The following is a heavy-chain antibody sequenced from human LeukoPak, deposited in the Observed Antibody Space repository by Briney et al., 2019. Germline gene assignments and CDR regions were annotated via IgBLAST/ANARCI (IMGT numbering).Heavy chain of an antibody. CDR2: ISGSGGST. CDR1: GFTFSIYA. V-gene: IGHV3-23*01. Sequence: SGGSLRLSCAASGFTFSIYAMSWVRQAPGKGLEWVSAISGSGGSTYYADSVKGRFTISRDNSKNTLYLQMNSLRAEDTAVYYCAKLGTAPLKVEPLYSWGQGTLVTVSS. J-gene: IGHJ4*02. CDR3: AKLGTAPLKVEPLYS. D-gene: IGHD1-26*01.